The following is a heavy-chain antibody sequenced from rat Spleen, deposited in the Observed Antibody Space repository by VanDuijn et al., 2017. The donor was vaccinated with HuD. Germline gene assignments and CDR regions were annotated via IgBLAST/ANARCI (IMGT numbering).Heavy chain of an antibody. J-gene: IGHJ4*01. CDR1: GLSFSNYD. Sequence: EVELVESGGGLVQPGTSLKLSCAASGLSFSNYDMAWVRQAPTKGLEWVASISYEGSGTYHGDSVKGRFTISRDNAKSTLNLQMNSLRSEDTATYYCARHGRGERTYYYVLDAWGQGTSVTVSS. CDR3: ARHGRGERTYYYVLDA. V-gene: IGHV5-22*01. CDR2: ISYEGSGT. D-gene: IGHD4-3*01.